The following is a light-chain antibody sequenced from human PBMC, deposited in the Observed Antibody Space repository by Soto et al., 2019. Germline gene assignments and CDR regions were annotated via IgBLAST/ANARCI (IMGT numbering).Light chain of an antibody. CDR1: QSISNH. CDR2: DAS. J-gene: IGKJ1*01. CDR3: QQYNSCSWT. V-gene: IGKV1-5*01. Sequence: DIQMTQSPSSLSSSLEDRFXXTCRASQSISNHLNWYQQKPGKAPKLLIYDASSLESGVPSRFSGSGSGTGFTLTISSLQPDDFATYYCQQYNSCSWTFGQGTKVDIK.